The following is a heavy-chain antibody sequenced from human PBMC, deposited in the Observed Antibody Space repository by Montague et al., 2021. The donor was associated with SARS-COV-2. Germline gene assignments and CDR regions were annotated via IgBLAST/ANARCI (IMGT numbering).Heavy chain of an antibody. CDR2: IYYSGST. D-gene: IGHD3-22*01. Sequence: SETLSLTRTVSGGSISSYYWSWIRQPPGKGLEWIGYIYYSGSTNYNPSLKSRVTISVDTSENQFSLKLSSVTAADTAVYYCARGGYYDYAFDIWGQGTMVTVSS. CDR3: ARGGYYDYAFDI. V-gene: IGHV4-59*01. CDR1: GGSISSYY. J-gene: IGHJ3*02.